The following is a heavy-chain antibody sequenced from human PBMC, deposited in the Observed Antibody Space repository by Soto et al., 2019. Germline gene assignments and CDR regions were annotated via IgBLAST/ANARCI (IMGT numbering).Heavy chain of an antibody. D-gene: IGHD6-13*01. V-gene: IGHV4-34*01. CDR2: INHSGST. J-gene: IGHJ3*02. CDR1: GGSFSGYY. Sequence: QVQLQQWGAGLLKPSETLSLTCAVYGGSFSGYYWSWIRQPPGKGLEWIGEINHSGSTNYNPSLKSRVTISVDTSKNQFSLKLSSVTAADTAVYYCARVRSRAARHVNAFDIWGQGTMVTVSS. CDR3: ARVRSRAARHVNAFDI.